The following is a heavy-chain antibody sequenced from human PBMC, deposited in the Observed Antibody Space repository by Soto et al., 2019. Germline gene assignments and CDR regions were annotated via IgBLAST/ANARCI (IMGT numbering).Heavy chain of an antibody. J-gene: IGHJ4*02. Sequence: ASLRLSGAASAFTFNNYAMSWVRQAPGKGLEWVSGIGGSGRTTYYADSVKGRFTISRDNSNNTLFLQMNSLRAEDTAVYYCAKSRYSDSSGDFYDYWGQGTLVTVSS. CDR1: AFTFNNYA. V-gene: IGHV3-23*01. CDR3: AKSRYSDSSGDFYDY. CDR2: IGGSGRTT. D-gene: IGHD3-22*01.